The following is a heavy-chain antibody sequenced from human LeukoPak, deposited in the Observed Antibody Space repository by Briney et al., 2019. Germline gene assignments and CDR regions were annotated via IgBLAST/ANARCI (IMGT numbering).Heavy chain of an antibody. V-gene: IGHV1-2*02. J-gene: IGHJ4*02. CDR3: ASEPGYSSGWFDY. CDR1: GYTFTGYY. CDR2: INPNSGGT. Sequence: ASVKVSCKPSGYTFTGYYIRWVRQAPGQGLEWMGWINPNSGGTNYAQKFQGRVTMTRDTSISTAYMELSRLKSDDTAVYYCASEPGYSSGWFDYWGQGTLVTVSS. D-gene: IGHD6-19*01.